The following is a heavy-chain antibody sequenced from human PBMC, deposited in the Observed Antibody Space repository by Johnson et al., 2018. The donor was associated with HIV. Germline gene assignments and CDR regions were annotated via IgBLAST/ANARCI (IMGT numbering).Heavy chain of an antibody. D-gene: IGHD1-14*01. V-gene: IGHV3-20*04. CDR3: ARGGRGYQNLHDAFDL. Sequence: EVHLVESGGGVVRPGGSLRLSCAAAGFTFDDYGMSWVRQAPGKGLEWVSGINWNGVRTGYLDSMKGRFTISIDNGKNSLYLQMNSLRAEDTALYYCARGGRGYQNLHDAFDLWGQGTMVTVSS. CDR2: INWNGVRT. CDR1: GFTFDDYG. J-gene: IGHJ3*01.